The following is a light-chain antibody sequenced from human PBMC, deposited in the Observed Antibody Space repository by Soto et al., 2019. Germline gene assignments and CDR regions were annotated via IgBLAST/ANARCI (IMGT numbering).Light chain of an antibody. CDR1: QTVSRH. J-gene: IGKJ1*01. CDR3: QQYYNCPRT. CDR2: GAS. V-gene: IGKV3-15*01. Sequence: IGLTKSQATLSVSPRERAAFFCGASQTVSRHLAWYQQKPGQAPRLLFYGASTRATGIPSRFSGSGSGTEFTLTISSLQSEDFAVYYCQQYYNCPRTFGQGTKVDI.